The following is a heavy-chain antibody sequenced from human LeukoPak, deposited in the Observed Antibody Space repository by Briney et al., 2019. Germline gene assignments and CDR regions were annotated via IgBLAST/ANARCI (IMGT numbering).Heavy chain of an antibody. J-gene: IGHJ4*02. D-gene: IGHD3-10*01. CDR3: AKDMRTYYYGSGSYRRGPERTFDY. CDR2: INTDGSST. Sequence: GGSLRLSCAASGFTFSSYWMHWVRQAPGKGLVWVSRINTDGSSTSYADSVKGRFTISRDNSKNTLYLQMNSLRAEDTAVYYCAKDMRTYYYGSGSYRRGPERTFDYWGQGTLVTVSS. V-gene: IGHV3-74*01. CDR1: GFTFSSYW.